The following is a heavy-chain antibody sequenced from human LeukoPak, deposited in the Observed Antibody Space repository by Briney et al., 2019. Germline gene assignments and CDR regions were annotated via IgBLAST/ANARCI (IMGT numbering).Heavy chain of an antibody. Sequence: GGSLRLSCAASGFTFSSYAMHWVRQAPVKGLEWVAVISYDGSNKYYADSVKGRFTISRDNSKNTLYLQMNSLRAEDTAVYYCARAVAIDIEVAAGVDYWGQGTLVTVSS. CDR1: GFTFSSYA. CDR2: ISYDGSNK. J-gene: IGHJ4*02. D-gene: IGHD6-19*01. V-gene: IGHV3-30-3*01. CDR3: ARAVAIDIEVAAGVDY.